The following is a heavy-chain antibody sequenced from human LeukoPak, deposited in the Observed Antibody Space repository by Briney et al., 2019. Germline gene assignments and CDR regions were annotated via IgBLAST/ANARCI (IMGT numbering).Heavy chain of an antibody. D-gene: IGHD6-13*01. CDR3: ANDSRYTSSTREFDY. CDR1: GFTFSSYA. Sequence: GGSLRLSCAASGFTFSSYAMSWVRQAPGKGLEWVSAISGSGGSTYYADSVKGRLTISRDNSKNTLYLQMNSLRAEDTAVYYCANDSRYTSSTREFDYWGQGTLVTVSS. CDR2: ISGSGGST. V-gene: IGHV3-23*01. J-gene: IGHJ4*02.